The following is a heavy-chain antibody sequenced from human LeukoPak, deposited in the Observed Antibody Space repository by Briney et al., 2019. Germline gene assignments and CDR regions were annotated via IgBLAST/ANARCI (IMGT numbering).Heavy chain of an antibody. CDR3: AKDPPIVTTTPLYYFEW. D-gene: IGHD3-9*01. V-gene: IGHV3-30*02. Sequence: GGSLRLSCVASGFTFNSYGMHWVRQAPGNGLEWVAFVHFDGTTRYYADSVKGRFTISRDNSKNTLFLQMNSLRAEDTAVYYCAKDPPIVTTTPLYYFEWWGQGTQVTVSS. CDR2: VHFDGTTR. CDR1: GFTFNSYG. J-gene: IGHJ4*02.